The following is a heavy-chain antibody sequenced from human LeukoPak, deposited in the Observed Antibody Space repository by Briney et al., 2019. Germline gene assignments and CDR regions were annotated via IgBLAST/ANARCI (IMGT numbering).Heavy chain of an antibody. CDR3: ARVEITTLGY. D-gene: IGHD2/OR15-2a*01. Sequence: ASVKVSCKASGYTFTGYYMHWVRQAPGQGLEWMGWINPNSGNTGYAQKFQGRVTMTRNTSISTAYMELSSLRSEDTAVYYCARVEITTLGYWGQGTLVTVSS. J-gene: IGHJ4*02. V-gene: IGHV1-8*02. CDR2: INPNSGNT. CDR1: GYTFTGYY.